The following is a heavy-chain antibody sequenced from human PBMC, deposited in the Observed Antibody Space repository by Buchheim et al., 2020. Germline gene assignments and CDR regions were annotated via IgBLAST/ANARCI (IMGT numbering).Heavy chain of an antibody. V-gene: IGHV4-30-2*01. D-gene: IGHD2-2*02. CDR3: ARVRSPNCSSTSCYRAGGMDV. Sequence: LQLQESGSGLVKPSQTLSLTCAVSGGSISSGGYSWSWIRQPPGKGLEWIGYIYHSGSTYYNPSLKSRVTISVDRSKNQFSLKLSSVTAADTAVYYCARVRSPNCSSTSCYRAGGMDVWGQGTT. CDR1: GGSISSGGYS. J-gene: IGHJ6*02. CDR2: IYHSGST.